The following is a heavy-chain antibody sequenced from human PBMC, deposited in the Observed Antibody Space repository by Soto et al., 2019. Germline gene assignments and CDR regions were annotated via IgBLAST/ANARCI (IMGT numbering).Heavy chain of an antibody. V-gene: IGHV3-23*01. J-gene: IGHJ4*02. CDR2: ISGSGGST. Sequence: GGSLRLSCAASGFTFSSYAMSWVRQAPGKGLEWVSAISGSGGSTYYADSVKGRFTISRDNSKNTLYLQMNSLRAEDTAVYYCAKLDIVVVPAKSAFDYWGQGTLVTVSS. CDR3: AKLDIVVVPAKSAFDY. CDR1: GFTFSSYA. D-gene: IGHD2-2*01.